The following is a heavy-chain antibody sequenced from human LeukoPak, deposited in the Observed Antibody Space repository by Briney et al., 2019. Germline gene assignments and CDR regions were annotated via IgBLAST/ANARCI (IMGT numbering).Heavy chain of an antibody. CDR3: ARLPADYNWNIYYGMDV. J-gene: IGHJ6*02. D-gene: IGHD1-20*01. V-gene: IGHV4-39*01. CDR1: GGSISSSSYY. Sequence: ASETLSLTCTVSGGSISSSSYYWGWIRQPPGKGLEWIGSIYYSGSTYYNPSLKSRVTISVDTSKNQFSLKLSSVTAADTAVYYCARLPADYNWNIYYGMDVWGQGTTVTVSS. CDR2: IYYSGST.